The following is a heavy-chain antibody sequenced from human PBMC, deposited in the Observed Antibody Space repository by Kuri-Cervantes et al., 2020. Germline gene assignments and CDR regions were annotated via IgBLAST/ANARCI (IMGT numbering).Heavy chain of an antibody. J-gene: IGHJ6*03. CDR3: ARDREFYDILTGYYKGGYYYYYMDV. Sequence: ASVKVSCKASGYTFTSYGISWVRQAPGQGLEWMGWISAYNGNTNYAQKLQGRVTMTRDTSTSTVYMELSSLRSEDTAVYYCARDREFYDILTGYYKGGYYYYYMDVWGKGTTVTVSS. V-gene: IGHV1-18*01. CDR1: GYTFTSYG. CDR2: ISAYNGNT. D-gene: IGHD3-9*01.